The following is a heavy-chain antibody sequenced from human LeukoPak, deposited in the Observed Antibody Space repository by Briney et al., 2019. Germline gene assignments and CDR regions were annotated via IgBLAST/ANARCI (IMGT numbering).Heavy chain of an antibody. CDR3: ATAPILRGEGGEHYKYGMDV. Sequence: SETLSLTCAVSVGSINSGNWWSWARQSPGKGLEWIGEIYHNGTPNYNPSLKSRVTISADTLKNHFSLKMTSVTAADTAVYYCATAPILRGEGGEHYKYGMDVWGQGTTVIVSS. V-gene: IGHV4-4*02. D-gene: IGHD2-2*02. CDR2: IYHNGTP. CDR1: VGSINSGNW. J-gene: IGHJ6*02.